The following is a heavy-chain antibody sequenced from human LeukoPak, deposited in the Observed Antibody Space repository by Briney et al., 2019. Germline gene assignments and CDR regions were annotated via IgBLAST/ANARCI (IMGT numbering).Heavy chain of an antibody. CDR1: GGSINNYKW. CDR3: ARDGASYYDH. Sequence: SETLSLICAVSGGSINNYKWWSWIRQSPGKGLEWLGEIFYTGSPNYNPSFKSRITMSVDKSKNQFSLILTSVTVADTAVYYCARDGASYYDHWGQGILVTVTS. D-gene: IGHD3-10*01. V-gene: IGHV4-4*02. J-gene: IGHJ5*02. CDR2: IFYTGSP.